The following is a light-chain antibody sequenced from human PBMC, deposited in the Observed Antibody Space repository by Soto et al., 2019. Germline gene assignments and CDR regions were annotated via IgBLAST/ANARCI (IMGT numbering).Light chain of an antibody. CDR2: EVS. CDR3: CSYASSSTWV. J-gene: IGLJ3*02. CDR1: SNDVGSYNL. Sequence: QSALTEPASVSGSPGQSITISCTGTSNDVGSYNLVSWYQQHPGKAPKLMIYEVSKRPSGVSNRFSGSKSGNTAFLTISGLQAEDEADYYCCSYASSSTWVFGGGTKLTVL. V-gene: IGLV2-23*02.